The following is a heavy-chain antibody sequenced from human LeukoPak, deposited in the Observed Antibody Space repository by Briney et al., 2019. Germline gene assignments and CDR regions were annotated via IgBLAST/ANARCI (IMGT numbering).Heavy chain of an antibody. CDR2: IGGVSENF. J-gene: IGHJ6*02. D-gene: IGHD3-10*01. CDR3: ARRWLGDPYGMDV. CDR1: GSIFSNYA. V-gene: IGHV3-23*01. Sequence: PGGSLRLSCAASGSIFSNYAMTWVRQAPGKGLEWVSIIGGVSENFYYADSVKGRFTVSRDNSKDTLYLQINSLRDEDTAVYYCARRWLGDPYGMDVWGQGTTVSVSS.